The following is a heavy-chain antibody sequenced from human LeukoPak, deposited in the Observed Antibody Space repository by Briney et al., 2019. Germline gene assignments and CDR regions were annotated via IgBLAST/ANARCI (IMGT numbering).Heavy chain of an antibody. CDR3: ARDYYGSGSYPFDY. J-gene: IGHJ4*02. D-gene: IGHD3-10*01. V-gene: IGHV4-39*07. Sequence: PSETLSLTCTVSGGSISSSSYYWGWIRQPPGKGLEWIGRIYPSGSTNYNPSLKSRVTMSVDTSKNQFSLKLSSVTAADTAVYYCARDYYGSGSYPFDYWGQGTLVTVSS. CDR1: GGSISSSSYY. CDR2: IYPSGST.